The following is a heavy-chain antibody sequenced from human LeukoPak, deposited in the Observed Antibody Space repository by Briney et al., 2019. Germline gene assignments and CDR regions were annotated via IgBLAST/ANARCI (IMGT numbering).Heavy chain of an antibody. CDR1: GFTFSSPW. CDR2: MNSDGGQK. CDR3: ARNYAYNHFDY. J-gene: IGHJ4*02. D-gene: IGHD5-24*01. V-gene: IGHV3-7*01. Sequence: GGSLRLSCAVSGFTFSSPWMTWVRQAPGKGLEWVATMNSDGGQKSYVDSVKGRFTISRDNAKNSLYLQMNSLGAEDTAVYYCARNYAYNHFDYWGQGTLVTVSS.